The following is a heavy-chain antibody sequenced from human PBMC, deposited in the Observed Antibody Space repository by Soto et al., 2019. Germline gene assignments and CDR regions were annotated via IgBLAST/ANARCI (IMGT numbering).Heavy chain of an antibody. D-gene: IGHD5-12*01. CDR2: ISGSGGST. J-gene: IGHJ6*02. V-gene: IGHV3-23*01. CDR1: GFTFISYA. CDR3: AKDYSGWNYYYYYGMDV. Sequence: SLRLSCAASGFTFISYAMSWVRQAPGKGLEWVSAISGSGGSTYYADSVKGRFTISRDNSKNTLYLQMNSLRAEDTAVYYCAKDYSGWNYYYYYGMDVWGQGTTVTVSS.